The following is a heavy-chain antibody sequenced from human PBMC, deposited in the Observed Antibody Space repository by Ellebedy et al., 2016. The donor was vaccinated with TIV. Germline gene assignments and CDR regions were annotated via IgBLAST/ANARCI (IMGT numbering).Heavy chain of an antibody. Sequence: GGSLRLSCAASGFTFRNLAMTWVRQAPGKGLEWVSSISSSGVSSDYADSVRGRVTISRDKSKSTMYRQMDSLRADDSAEYYCAKLDSSGYYYGRLDYWGQGTLVTVSS. J-gene: IGHJ4*02. CDR1: GFTFRNLA. CDR2: ISSSGVSS. V-gene: IGHV3-23*01. D-gene: IGHD3-22*01. CDR3: AKLDSSGYYYGRLDY.